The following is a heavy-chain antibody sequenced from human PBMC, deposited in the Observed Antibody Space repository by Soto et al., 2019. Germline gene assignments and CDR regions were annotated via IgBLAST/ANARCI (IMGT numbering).Heavy chain of an antibody. CDR2: IFYSGST. CDR3: ARGSPPSKYSLDV. J-gene: IGHJ6*02. CDR1: GGSISYYY. V-gene: IGHV4-59*01. D-gene: IGHD6-13*01. Sequence: PXETLSLTCTVSGGSISYYYWNWIRQSPGKGLEWIGYIFYSGSTHYNPSLKSRVTISIDTSKNHFSLRLTSVTAADTAVYFCARGSPPSKYSLDVWGQGTTVTVSS.